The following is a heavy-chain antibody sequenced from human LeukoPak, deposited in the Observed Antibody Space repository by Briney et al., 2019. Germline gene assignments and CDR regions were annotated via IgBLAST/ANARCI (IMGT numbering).Heavy chain of an antibody. CDR2: IYHSGST. D-gene: IGHD3-10*01. V-gene: IGHV4-38-2*02. J-gene: IGHJ4*02. CDR3: AREVYYYGSGSPLYFDY. Sequence: EPSETLSLTCTVSGYSISSGYYWGWIRQPPGKGLEWIGSIYHSGSTYYNPSLKSRVTISVDTSKNQFSLKLSSVTAADTAVYYCAREVYYYGSGSPLYFDYWGQGTLVTVSS. CDR1: GYSISSGYY.